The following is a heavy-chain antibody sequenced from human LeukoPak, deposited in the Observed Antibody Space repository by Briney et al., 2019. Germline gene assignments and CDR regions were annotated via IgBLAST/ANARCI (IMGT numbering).Heavy chain of an antibody. V-gene: IGHV4-39*01. CDR2: IYYSGST. CDR1: GGSISSSSYY. Sequence: SETLSLTCTVSGGSISSSSYYWGWIRQPPGKGLEWTGSIYYSGSTYYNPSLKSRVTISVDTSKNQFSLKLSSVTAADTAVYYCARQWHGGDYWGQGTLVTVSS. CDR3: ARQWHGGDY. J-gene: IGHJ4*02. D-gene: IGHD2-15*01.